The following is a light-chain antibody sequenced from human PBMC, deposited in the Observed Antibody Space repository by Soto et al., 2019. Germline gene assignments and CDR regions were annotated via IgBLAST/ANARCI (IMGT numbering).Light chain of an antibody. CDR1: QGISSW. J-gene: IGKJ4*01. CDR2: AAS. V-gene: IGKV1-12*01. Sequence: DIQMTQSPSSVSASVGDRVTITCQASQGISSWVAWYQQKPGKAPNLLIYAASSLQSGVPSRFSGSGSGTEFTPTISSLQPEDFAASYCQQADTFPLTFGGGTKVEIK. CDR3: QQADTFPLT.